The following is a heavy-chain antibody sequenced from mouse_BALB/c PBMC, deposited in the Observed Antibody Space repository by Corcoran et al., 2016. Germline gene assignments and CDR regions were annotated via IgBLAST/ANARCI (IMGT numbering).Heavy chain of an antibody. D-gene: IGHD1-1*01. CDR2: INPYNDGT. V-gene: IGHV1S136*01. J-gene: IGHJ3*01. Sequence: EVQLQQSGPELVQPGASVKMSCQASGYTFTSYVMHWVKQKPGQGLEWIGYINPYNDGTKYNEKFKGKATLTSDKSSSTAYMELSSLTSEDSAVYYCARSGVTTVPWFAYWGQGTLVTVSA. CDR3: ARSGVTTVPWFAY. CDR1: GYTFTSYV.